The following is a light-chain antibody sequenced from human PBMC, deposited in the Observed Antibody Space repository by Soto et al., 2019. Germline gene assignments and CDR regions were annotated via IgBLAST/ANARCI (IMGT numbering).Light chain of an antibody. CDR1: QSVSSSY. CDR3: QQYGSSPGKRYT. J-gene: IGKJ2*01. V-gene: IGKV3-20*01. Sequence: EIVLTQSPGTLSLSPGERATLSCRASQSVSSSYLAWYQQKPGQAPRLLIYGASSRATGIPDRFSGSGSGTDFTLTISRLEPEDFAVYYCQQYGSSPGKRYTFGQGTKLEIK. CDR2: GAS.